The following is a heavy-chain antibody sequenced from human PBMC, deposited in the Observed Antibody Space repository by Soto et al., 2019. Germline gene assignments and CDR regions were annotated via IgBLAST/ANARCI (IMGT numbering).Heavy chain of an antibody. CDR1: GNTFTYVY. Sequence: GGLVKVSCKGSGNTFTYVYLHWVRQAPGQALEWMGWITPFNGNTKYAQKFQDRVTMTRDTSTSTAYMELSSLRSEDTAVYYCARGPDYYDSSGYYGYWGQGTLVTVSS. V-gene: IGHV1-45*02. D-gene: IGHD3-22*01. CDR2: ITPFNGNT. CDR3: ARGPDYYDSSGYYGY. J-gene: IGHJ4*02.